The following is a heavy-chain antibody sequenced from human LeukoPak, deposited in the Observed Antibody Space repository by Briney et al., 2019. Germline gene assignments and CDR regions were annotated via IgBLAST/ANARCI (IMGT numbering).Heavy chain of an antibody. CDR3: ARFRVTEAFDI. V-gene: IGHV1-69*05. CDR1: GGTFSSYA. D-gene: IGHD2-21*02. Sequence: ASVKVSFKASGGTFSSYAISWVRQAPGQGLEWMGRIIPIFGTANYAQKFQGRVTITTDESTSTAYMELSSLRSEDTAVYYCARFRVTEAFDIWGQGTMVTVSS. CDR2: IIPIFGTA. J-gene: IGHJ3*02.